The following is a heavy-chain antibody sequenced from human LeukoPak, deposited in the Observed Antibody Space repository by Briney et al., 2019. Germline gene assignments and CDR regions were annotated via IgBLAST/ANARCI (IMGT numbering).Heavy chain of an antibody. J-gene: IGHJ4*02. CDR2: IIPIFGTA. CDR1: GGTFSSYA. D-gene: IGHD3-3*01. Sequence: SVKVSCKASGGTFSSYAISWVRQAPGQGLEWMGRIIPIFGTANYAQKFQGRVTITTDESTSTAYMELGSLRSEDTAVYYCASGYYDFWSGSYWGQGTLVTVSS. CDR3: ASGYYDFWSGSY. V-gene: IGHV1-69*05.